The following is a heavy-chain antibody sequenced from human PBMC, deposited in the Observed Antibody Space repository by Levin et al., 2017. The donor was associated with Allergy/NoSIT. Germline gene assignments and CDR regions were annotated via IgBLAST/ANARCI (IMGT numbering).Heavy chain of an antibody. CDR2: ISYDGSNK. Sequence: GESLKISCAASGFTFSSYAMHWVRQAPGKGLEWVAVISYDGSNKYYADSVKGRFTISRDNSKNTLYLQMNSLRAEDTAVYYCAREIFPGLVIHNWFDPWGQGTLVTVSS. D-gene: IGHD3/OR15-3a*01. J-gene: IGHJ5*02. V-gene: IGHV3-30*04. CDR1: GFTFSSYA. CDR3: AREIFPGLVIHNWFDP.